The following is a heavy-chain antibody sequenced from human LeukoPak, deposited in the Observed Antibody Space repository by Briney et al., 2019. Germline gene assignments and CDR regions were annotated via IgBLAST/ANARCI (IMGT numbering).Heavy chain of an antibody. V-gene: IGHV4-39*01. Sequence: SETLSLTCTVSGGSISSSGYYWGWIRQPPGKGLEWIGSISYSGTTFYNPSLKSRVTISADTSENQFFLKLSSVTAADTAMYYCARRVIAATLDYWGRGTLVTVSA. CDR3: ARRVIAATLDY. CDR1: GGSISSSGYY. D-gene: IGHD2/OR15-2a*01. CDR2: ISYSGTT. J-gene: IGHJ4*02.